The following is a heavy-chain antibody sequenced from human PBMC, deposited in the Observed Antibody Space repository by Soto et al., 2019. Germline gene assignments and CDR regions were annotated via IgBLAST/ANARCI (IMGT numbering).Heavy chain of an antibody. V-gene: IGHV1-69*08. Sequence: QVQLVQSEAEVKKPGSSVKVSCKASGGTFSPYTINWVRQAPGQGLEWMGRIIPFHGVTNYAQKFQDRVTITADKSTSTAYMELSGLRFEDTAMYYCTRDWEITVSTWSFGGFWGRGTLVTVSS. J-gene: IGHJ4*02. D-gene: IGHD3-10*01. CDR1: GGTFSPYT. CDR2: IIPFHGVT. CDR3: TRDWEITVSTWSFGGF.